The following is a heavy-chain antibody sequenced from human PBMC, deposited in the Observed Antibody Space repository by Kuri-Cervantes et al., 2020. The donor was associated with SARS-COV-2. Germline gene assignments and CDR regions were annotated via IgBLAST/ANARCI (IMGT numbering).Heavy chain of an antibody. J-gene: IGHJ4*02. V-gene: IGHV4-30-4*01. CDR3: ARGPEGVVAY. Sequence: SETLSLTCIVSGDSMDSVYYYWSWIRQPPGKGLEWIGYTLYSGATYYNPSLKSRVIISVDTSKNQFSLNLRFVTATDTAVYYCARGPEGVVAYWGQGTLVTVSS. CDR2: TLYSGAT. CDR1: GDSMDSVYYY. D-gene: IGHD1-14*01.